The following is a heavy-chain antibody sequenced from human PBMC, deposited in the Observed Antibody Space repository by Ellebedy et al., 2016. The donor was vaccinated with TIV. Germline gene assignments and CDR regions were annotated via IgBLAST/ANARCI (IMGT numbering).Heavy chain of an antibody. D-gene: IGHD6-13*01. CDR3: ARGAKYSSSWYTDSGYFDY. J-gene: IGHJ4*02. CDR1: GYTFTGQY. Sequence: ASVKVSCKASGYTFTGQYIHWVRQAPGHGLEWLGWIDPNRGGINYAQKFQGRVTMTRDTSISTAYMELSSLRSEDTAVYYCARGAKYSSSWYTDSGYFDYWGQGTLVTVSS. V-gene: IGHV1-2*02. CDR2: IDPNRGGI.